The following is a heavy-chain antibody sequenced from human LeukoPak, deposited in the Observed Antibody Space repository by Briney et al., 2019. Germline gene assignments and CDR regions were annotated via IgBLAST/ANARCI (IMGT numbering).Heavy chain of an antibody. CDR1: GFTFSSYW. D-gene: IGHD3-10*01. CDR2: INSDGSST. J-gene: IGHJ4*02. Sequence: GGSLRLSCAASGFTFSSYWMHWVRQAPGKGLVWVSRINSDGSSTSYADSVKGRFTVSRDNAKNSLYLQMNSLRAEDTAVYYCAKDAEWFGELYYFDYWGQGTLVTVSS. V-gene: IGHV3-74*01. CDR3: AKDAEWFGELYYFDY.